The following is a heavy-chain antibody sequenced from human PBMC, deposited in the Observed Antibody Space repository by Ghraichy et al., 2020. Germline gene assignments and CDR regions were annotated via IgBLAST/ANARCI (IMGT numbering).Heavy chain of an antibody. CDR2: IRYDGSNK. V-gene: IGHV3-30*02. Sequence: GGSLRLSCAASGFTFSSYGMHWVRQAPGKGLEWVAFIRYDGSNKYYADSVKGRFTISRDNSKNTLYLQMNSLRAEDTAVYYCAKDRVLLWFGAFNWFDPWGQGTLVTVSS. D-gene: IGHD3-10*01. CDR3: AKDRVLLWFGAFNWFDP. CDR1: GFTFSSYG. J-gene: IGHJ5*02.